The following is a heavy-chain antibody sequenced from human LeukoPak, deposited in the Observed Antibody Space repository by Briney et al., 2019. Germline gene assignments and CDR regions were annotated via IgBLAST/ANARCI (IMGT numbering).Heavy chain of an antibody. J-gene: IGHJ4*02. CDR3: ASTQSFDY. CDR2: INQDGSGK. V-gene: IGHV3-7*01. Sequence: GGSLRLSCAASAFTFSSYWMSWVRQAPGKGLEWVANINQDGSGKYYVDSVKGRFTISRDNAKNSLYLQMSSLRAEDTAVYYCASTQSFDYWGQGTLVTVSS. CDR1: AFTFSSYW.